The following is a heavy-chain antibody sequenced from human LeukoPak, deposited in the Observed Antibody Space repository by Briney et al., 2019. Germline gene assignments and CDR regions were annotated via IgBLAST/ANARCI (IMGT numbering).Heavy chain of an antibody. CDR3: ARGHTAVTRHFDF. V-gene: IGHV3-21*01. D-gene: IGHD4-17*01. Sequence: GGSLRLSCEASGFTFSTYGINWVRQAPGKGLEWVSIISSGSSAIFSADALKGRFTISRDDAKNLLYLDMNSLRAEDTAVYYCARGHTAVTRHFDFWGQGTLVTVSS. CDR1: GFTFSTYG. CDR2: ISSGSSAI. J-gene: IGHJ4*02.